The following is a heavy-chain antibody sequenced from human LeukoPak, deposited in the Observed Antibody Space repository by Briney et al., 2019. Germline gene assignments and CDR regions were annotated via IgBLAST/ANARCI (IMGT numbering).Heavy chain of an antibody. CDR1: GFTFSSYG. Sequence: QPGRSLRLSCAASGFTFSSYGMHWVRQAPGKGLEWVAVISHDGSNKYYADSVKGRFTISRDNSKNTLYLQMNSLRVEDTAMYYCASQTGTTPRWGQGTLVTVSS. J-gene: IGHJ1*01. CDR2: ISHDGSNK. D-gene: IGHD1-7*01. V-gene: IGHV3-30*03. CDR3: ASQTGTTPR.